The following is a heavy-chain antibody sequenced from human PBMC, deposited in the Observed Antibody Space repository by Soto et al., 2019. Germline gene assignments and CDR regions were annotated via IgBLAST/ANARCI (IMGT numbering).Heavy chain of an antibody. CDR1: GFTFDDYA. CDR2: ISWNSGSI. D-gene: IGHD3-22*01. CDR3: AKATSKPPMRPPSHYGMDV. V-gene: IGHV3-9*01. J-gene: IGHJ6*02. Sequence: EVQLVESGGGLVQPGRSLRLSCAASGFTFDDYAMHWVRQAPGKGLEWVSGISWNSGSIGYADSVKGRFTISRDNAKNSLYLQMNSLRAEDTALYYCAKATSKPPMRPPSHYGMDVWGQGTTVTVSS.